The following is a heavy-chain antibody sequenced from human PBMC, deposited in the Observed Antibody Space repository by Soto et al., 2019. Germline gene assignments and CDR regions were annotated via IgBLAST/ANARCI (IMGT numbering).Heavy chain of an antibody. CDR3: ARAGSNFWSGYSTWGDYCYYMDV. J-gene: IGHJ6*03. CDR1: GFTFSDYY. V-gene: IGHV3-11*01. Sequence: GGSLRLSCAASGFTFSDYYMSWIRQAPGKGLEWVSYISSSGSTIYYADSVKGRFTISRDNAKNSLYLQMNSLRAEDTAVYYCARAGSNFWSGYSTWGDYCYYMDVWGKGTTVTVSS. CDR2: ISSSGSTI. D-gene: IGHD3-3*01.